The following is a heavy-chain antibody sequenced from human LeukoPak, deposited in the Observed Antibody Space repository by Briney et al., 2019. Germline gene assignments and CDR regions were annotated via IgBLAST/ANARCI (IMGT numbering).Heavy chain of an antibody. CDR1: GGSISSSSYY. J-gene: IGHJ3*02. V-gene: IGHV4-39*01. D-gene: IGHD2-2*01. Sequence: SETLSLTCTVSGGSISSSSYYGGWIRQPPGKGLEWIGSIYYSGSTYYNPSLKSRVTISVDTSKNPFSRKLSSVTAADTAVYYCARGYCSSTSCSDDDAFDNWGQGTMVTVSS. CDR3: ARGYCSSTSCSDDDAFDN. CDR2: IYYSGST.